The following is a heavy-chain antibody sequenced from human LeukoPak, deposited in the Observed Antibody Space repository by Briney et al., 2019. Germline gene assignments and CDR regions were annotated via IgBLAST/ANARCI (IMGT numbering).Heavy chain of an antibody. CDR3: ARRYCSSTNCYAFDD. D-gene: IGHD2-2*01. Sequence: GGSLRLSCAASGFTFSTYSMNWVRQAPGKGLEWVSSISSRSNYIYYADSVKGRFTISRDNAKNSLYLQMNGLRAEDTAVYYCARRYCSSTNCYAFDDWGQGTLVTVSS. V-gene: IGHV3-21*01. CDR1: GFTFSTYS. CDR2: ISSRSNYI. J-gene: IGHJ4*02.